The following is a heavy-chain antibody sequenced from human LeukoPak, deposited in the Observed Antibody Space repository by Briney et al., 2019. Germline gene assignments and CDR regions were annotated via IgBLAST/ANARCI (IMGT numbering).Heavy chain of an antibody. Sequence: ASVKVSCKASGYSFTDYYLQWVRQAPGQGLEWMGRINPNNGGTNYAQKFQGRVTMTRDTSITTAYMELKRLISDDTAVYYCSAGATTYCGEDCYPSFFFYHGIDVWGQGTAVTVSS. CDR1: GYSFTDYY. D-gene: IGHD2-21*02. CDR2: INPNNGGT. V-gene: IGHV1-2*06. J-gene: IGHJ6*02. CDR3: SAGATTYCGEDCYPSFFFYHGIDV.